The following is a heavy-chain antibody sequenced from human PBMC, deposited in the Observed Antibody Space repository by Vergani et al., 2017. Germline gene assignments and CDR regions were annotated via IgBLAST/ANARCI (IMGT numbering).Heavy chain of an antibody. Sequence: VEAGGGLVQPGGSLRLSCTASGFTFQAFAFHWVRQVSGRGLEWFSGIDRNYGVKNGNSFEGRFSISRDNAKKAVFLQMNNLRHEDTALYFCVKDNDYDADGPFDLWGRGTLVTVSS. J-gene: IGHJ2*01. D-gene: IGHD3-16*01. CDR2: IDRNYGVK. V-gene: IGHV3-9*01. CDR1: GFTFQAFA. CDR3: VKDNDYDADGPFDL.